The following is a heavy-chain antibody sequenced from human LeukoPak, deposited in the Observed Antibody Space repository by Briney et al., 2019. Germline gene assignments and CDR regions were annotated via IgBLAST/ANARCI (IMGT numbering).Heavy chain of an antibody. V-gene: IGHV1-69*13. CDR3: ARSGVIVRNPFDY. CDR2: IIPIFGTA. Sequence: GASVKVSCKASGYTFTSYDINWVRQAPGQGLEWMGGIIPIFGTANYAQKFQGRVTITADESTSTAYMELSSLRSEDTAVYYCARSGVIVRNPFDYWGQGTLVTVSS. J-gene: IGHJ4*02. D-gene: IGHD3-16*02. CDR1: GYTFTSYD.